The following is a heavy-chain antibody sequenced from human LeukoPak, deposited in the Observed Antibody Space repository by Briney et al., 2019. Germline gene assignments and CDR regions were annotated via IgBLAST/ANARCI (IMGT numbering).Heavy chain of an antibody. Sequence: PSETLSPTCTVSGGSISSGGYYWGWIRQPPGKGLEWIGSIYYSGSTYYNPSLKSRVTISVDTSKNQFSLKLSSVTAADTAVYYCARTVLGIDYWGQGTLVTVSS. CDR1: GGSISSGGYY. CDR3: ARTVLGIDY. V-gene: IGHV4-39*01. CDR2: IYYSGST. D-gene: IGHD3-10*01. J-gene: IGHJ4*02.